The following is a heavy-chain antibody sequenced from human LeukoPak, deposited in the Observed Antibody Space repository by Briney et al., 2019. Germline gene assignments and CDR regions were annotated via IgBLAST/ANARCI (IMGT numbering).Heavy chain of an antibody. CDR2: VSYDGSNE. CDR1: RLIPPSFA. J-gene: IGHJ4*02. CDR3: ARGRRSYCSSTSCHSLFDY. V-gene: IGHV3-30*03. Sequence: GSLTLPCAASRLIPPSFAMHWVRQALGKGLEWVAVVSYDGSNEYCADSVKGRFTISRDNSKNTLYLQMNSLRVEDTAVYFCARGRRSYCSSTSCHSLFDYWGQGTLVIVSS. D-gene: IGHD2-2*01.